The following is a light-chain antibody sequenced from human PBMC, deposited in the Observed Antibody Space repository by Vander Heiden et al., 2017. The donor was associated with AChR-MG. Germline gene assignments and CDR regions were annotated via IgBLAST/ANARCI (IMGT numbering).Light chain of an antibody. V-gene: IGKV3-20*01. J-gene: IGKJ1*01. CDR1: QSVSSSY. CDR2: GAS. CDR3: QQYGSSPWT. Sequence: IVLTQSPGTQPSSPGERATLSCRPSQSVSSSYLAWYQQKPGQAPKLLIYGASSRATGIPDRFSGSGSGTDFTLTISRLEPEDFAVYYCQQYGSSPWTFGQGTKVEIK.